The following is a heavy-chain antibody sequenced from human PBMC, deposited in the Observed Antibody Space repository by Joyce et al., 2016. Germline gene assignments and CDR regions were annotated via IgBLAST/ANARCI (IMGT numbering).Heavy chain of an antibody. CDR2: IYYTEMA. CDR3: ARESMGVADY. V-gene: IGHV4-39*02. J-gene: IGHJ4*01. D-gene: IGHD3-16*01. Sequence: QLQLQESGPGLVRPSETLSLTCTVSGGSISSNTHHWAWLRQPPGKGLEWIGSIYYTEMAFYKPSLRSRLTVSIDTSKDEFTLRVTSVSAADTGVYYCARESMGVADYWGHGTLVTVSS. CDR1: GGSISSNTHH.